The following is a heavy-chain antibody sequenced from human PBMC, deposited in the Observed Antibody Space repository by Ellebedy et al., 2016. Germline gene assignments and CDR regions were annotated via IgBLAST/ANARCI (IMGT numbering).Heavy chain of an antibody. CDR2: INHSGGT. Sequence: SETLSLTCAVNGGSFSGYYWTWIRQPPGKGLEWIGEINHSGGTHYKPSFKSRVTISVDSSKNHFSLKLSSVTAADTAVYYCARLTYDSVWGSYRYDFWGQGTLVTVSS. J-gene: IGHJ4*02. CDR1: GGSFSGYY. V-gene: IGHV4-34*01. D-gene: IGHD3-16*02. CDR3: ARLTYDSVWGSYRYDF.